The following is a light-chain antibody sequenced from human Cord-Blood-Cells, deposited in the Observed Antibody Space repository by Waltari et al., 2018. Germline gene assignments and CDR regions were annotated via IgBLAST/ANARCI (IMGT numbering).Light chain of an antibody. CDR3: QQRSNWPIT. V-gene: IGKV3-11*01. J-gene: IGKJ5*01. Sequence: EIVLTHYPATLSLSPGERATLSCRASQSVSSYLAWYQQKPGQAPRLLIYDASNRATGIPARFSGSGSGTDFTLTISSLEPEDFAVYYCQQRSNWPITFGQGTRLEIK. CDR2: DAS. CDR1: QSVSSY.